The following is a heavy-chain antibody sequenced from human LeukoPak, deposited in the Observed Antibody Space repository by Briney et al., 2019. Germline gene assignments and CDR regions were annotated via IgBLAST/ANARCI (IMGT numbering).Heavy chain of an antibody. CDR1: GYTFTSYG. CDR3: ARRRYCSSTSCYFHNYYYYYGMDV. J-gene: IGHJ6*02. D-gene: IGHD2-2*01. V-gene: IGHV1-18*01. CDR2: ISAYNGNT. Sequence: ASVKVSCKASGYTFTSYGISWVRQAPGQELEWMGWISAYNGNTNYAQKLQGRVTITADESTSTAYMELSSLRSEDTAVYYCARRRYCSSTSCYFHNYYYYYGMDVWGQGTTVTVSS.